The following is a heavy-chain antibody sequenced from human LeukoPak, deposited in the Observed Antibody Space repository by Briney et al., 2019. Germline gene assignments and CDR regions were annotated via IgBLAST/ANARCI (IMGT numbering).Heavy chain of an antibody. CDR1: GGSISSYY. CDR3: ARVRREGSHTMIVEGDAFDI. Sequence: PSETLSLTCTVSGGSISSYYWSWIRQPPGKGLEWIGYIYYSGSTNYNPSLKSRVTISVDTSKNQFSLKLSSVTAADTAVYYCARVRREGSHTMIVEGDAFDIWGQGTMVTVSS. CDR2: IYYSGST. J-gene: IGHJ3*02. D-gene: IGHD3-22*01. V-gene: IGHV4-59*01.